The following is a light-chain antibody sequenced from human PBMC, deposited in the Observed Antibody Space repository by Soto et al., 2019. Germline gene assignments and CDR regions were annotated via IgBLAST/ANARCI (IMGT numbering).Light chain of an antibody. V-gene: IGKV1-8*01. J-gene: IGKJ5*01. CDR2: DEX. Sequence: AIRMTPSPSSLPASAGDRVTLPXRSRQGISRYFAWYQQKTGXXTKTXXXDEXTLQSGVVSRFRGSGSGRDSALTIICMSSEAVEIYYCRHYYSYTAITFGQGTRLEIK. CDR1: QGISRY. CDR3: RHYYSYTAIT.